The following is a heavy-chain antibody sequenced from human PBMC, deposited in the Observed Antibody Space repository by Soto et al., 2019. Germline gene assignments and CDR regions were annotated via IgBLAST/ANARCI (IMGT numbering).Heavy chain of an antibody. CDR1: GGSISSGGYY. CDR3: AREYYYDSSGYYLASYGMDV. D-gene: IGHD3-22*01. Sequence: TLSLTCTVSGGSISSGGYYWSWIRQHPGKGLEWIGYIYYSGSTYYNPSLQSRVTISVDTSKNQFSLKLSSVTAADTAVYYCAREYYYDSSGYYLASYGMDVWGQGTTVTVSS. CDR2: IYYSGST. J-gene: IGHJ6*02. V-gene: IGHV4-31*03.